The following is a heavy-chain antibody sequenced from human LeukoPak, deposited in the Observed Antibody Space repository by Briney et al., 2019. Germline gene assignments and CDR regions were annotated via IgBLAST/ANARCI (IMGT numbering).Heavy chain of an antibody. Sequence: GGSLRLSCAASGFTFSSYSMNWVRQAPGKGLEWVSSISSSSSYIYYADSVKGRFTISRDNAKNSLYLQMNSLRAEDTAVYYCARDFGYCSGGSCLAYWGQGTLVTVSS. V-gene: IGHV3-21*01. CDR1: GFTFSSYS. CDR3: ARDFGYCSGGSCLAY. D-gene: IGHD2-15*01. CDR2: ISSSSSYI. J-gene: IGHJ4*02.